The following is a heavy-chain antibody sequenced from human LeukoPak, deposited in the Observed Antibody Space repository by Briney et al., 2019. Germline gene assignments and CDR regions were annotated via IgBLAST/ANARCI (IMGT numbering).Heavy chain of an antibody. CDR1: GGSISSYY. CDR2: IYYSGST. J-gene: IGHJ4*02. V-gene: IGHV4-59*01. D-gene: IGHD4-23*01. CDR3: ARTVAKPYYFDY. Sequence: PSETLSLTCIVSGGSISSYYWSWIRQPPGKGLEWIGYIYYSGSTNYNPSLKSRVTISVDTSKNQFSLKLSSVTAADTAVYYCARTVAKPYYFDYWGQGTLVTVSS.